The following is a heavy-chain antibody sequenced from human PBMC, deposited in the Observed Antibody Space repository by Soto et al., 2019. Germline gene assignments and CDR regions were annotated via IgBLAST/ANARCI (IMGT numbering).Heavy chain of an antibody. CDR3: ARHHGSPGYYFGLDV. CDR2: IYPGDSDT. J-gene: IGHJ6*02. CDR1: GYSFTSYW. Sequence: GESLKISCKGSGYSFTSYWINWVRQMPGKGLEWMGIIYPGDSDTRYSPSFQGQVTISADKSIDTAYLQWRSLKASDTAVYYCARHHGSPGYYFGLDVWGQGTTVTV. V-gene: IGHV5-51*01. D-gene: IGHD6-13*01.